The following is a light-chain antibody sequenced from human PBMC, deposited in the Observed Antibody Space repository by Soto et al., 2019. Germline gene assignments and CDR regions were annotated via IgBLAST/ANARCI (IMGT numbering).Light chain of an antibody. J-gene: IGKJ5*01. CDR1: QSVSSY. Sequence: EIVLTQCPATLSFSPGERSTLSFGASQSVSSYLAWYQQKPGQAPRLLIYDASNRATGIPARFSGSGSGTDFTLTISSLEPEDFAVYYCQQRSNWPITFGQGTRLEIK. CDR2: DAS. V-gene: IGKV3-11*01. CDR3: QQRSNWPIT.